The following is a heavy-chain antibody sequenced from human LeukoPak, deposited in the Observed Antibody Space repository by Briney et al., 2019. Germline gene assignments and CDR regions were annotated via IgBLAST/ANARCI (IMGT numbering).Heavy chain of an antibody. Sequence: PSETLSFNCSGSGDSISRYYWSWIRQPAGKGLEWIGRIYNGGIITYNPSLKSRVTMSIDTSNNQFSLRLRFVTAADTDVYYCARDSGTTGEVKFDPWGQGTLVTVSS. CDR1: GDSISRYY. D-gene: IGHD3-10*01. J-gene: IGHJ5*02. CDR2: IYNGGII. V-gene: IGHV4-4*07. CDR3: ARDSGTTGEVKFDP.